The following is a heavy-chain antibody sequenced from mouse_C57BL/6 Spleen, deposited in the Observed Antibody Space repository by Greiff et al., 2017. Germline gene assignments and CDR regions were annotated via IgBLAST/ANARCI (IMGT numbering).Heavy chain of an antibody. Sequence: EVKLVESEGGLVQPGSSMKLSCTASGFAFRDYYMAWVRQVPEKGLEWVANINYDGSSTYYLDSLKSRFIISRDNAKNILYLQMSSLKSEDTATYYCARDQNYGNFYWYFDVWGTGTTVTVSS. CDR2: INYDGSST. J-gene: IGHJ1*03. CDR1: GFAFRDYY. V-gene: IGHV5-16*01. D-gene: IGHD2-1*01. CDR3: ARDQNYGNFYWYFDV.